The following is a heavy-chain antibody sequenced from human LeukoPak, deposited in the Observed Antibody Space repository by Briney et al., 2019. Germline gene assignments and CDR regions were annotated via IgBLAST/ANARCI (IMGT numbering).Heavy chain of an antibody. D-gene: IGHD6-13*01. Sequence: PSETLSLTCTVSGGSISSYYWSWIRQPPGKGLEWIGYIYYSGSTNYNPSLKSRVTISVDTSKNQFSLKLSSVTAADTAVYCRARGHSSSFDIDYWGQGTLVTVSS. J-gene: IGHJ4*02. CDR1: GGSISSYY. CDR3: ARGHSSSFDIDY. CDR2: IYYSGST. V-gene: IGHV4-59*01.